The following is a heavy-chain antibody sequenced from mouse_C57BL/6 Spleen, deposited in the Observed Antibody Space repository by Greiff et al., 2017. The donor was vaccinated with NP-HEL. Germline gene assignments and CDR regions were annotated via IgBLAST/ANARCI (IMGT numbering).Heavy chain of an antibody. D-gene: IGHD1-1*01. CDR1: GYTFTSYW. V-gene: IGHV1-52*01. CDR3: AGVRFYYGSSYDFDF. J-gene: IGHJ1*03. Sequence: QVQLQQPGAELVRPGSSVKLSCKASGYTFTSYWMQWVKQRPIQGLEWIGNIDPSDSETHYNQKFKDKATLTVDKSSITAYMQLSSLTSEDYAVYYCAGVRFYYGSSYDFDFWGTGTTVTVSS. CDR2: IDPSDSET.